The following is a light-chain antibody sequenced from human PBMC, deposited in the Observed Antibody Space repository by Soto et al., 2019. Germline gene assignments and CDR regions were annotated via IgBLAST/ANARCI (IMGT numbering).Light chain of an antibody. V-gene: IGLV1-44*01. J-gene: IGLJ1*01. Sequence: QSVLTQPPSASGTPGQTVTISCSISSPNVGTNPVAWYQQLPGTAPKLLIYTNSQRPLGVPVRFSGSKSGTSASLAISGLQPEDEGDYYCATWDDNVYVFGTGTKVTVL. CDR1: SPNVGTNP. CDR3: ATWDDNVYV. CDR2: TNS.